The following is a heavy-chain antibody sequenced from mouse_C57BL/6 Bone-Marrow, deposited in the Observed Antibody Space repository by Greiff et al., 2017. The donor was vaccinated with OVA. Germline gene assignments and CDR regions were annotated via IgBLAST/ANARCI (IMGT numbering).Heavy chain of an antibody. CDR3: ARDAYYYGSSGYFDV. V-gene: IGHV7-1*01. CDR2: SRNKANDYTT. Sequence: EVMLVESGGGLVQSGRSLRLSCATSGFTFSDFYMEWVRQAPGKGLEWIAASRNKANDYTTEYSASVKGRFIVSRDTSQSILYLQMNALRAEDTAIYYCARDAYYYGSSGYFDVWGTGTTVTVSS. CDR1: GFTFSDFY. D-gene: IGHD1-1*01. J-gene: IGHJ1*03.